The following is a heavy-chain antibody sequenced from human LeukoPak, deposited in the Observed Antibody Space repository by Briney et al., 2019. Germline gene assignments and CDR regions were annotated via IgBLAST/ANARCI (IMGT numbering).Heavy chain of an antibody. CDR3: ARGYYYYYMDV. V-gene: IGHV4-61*05. J-gene: IGHJ6*03. CDR2: IYYSGNT. CDR1: GGSISSSSYY. Sequence: SETLSLTCTVSGGSISSSSYYWGWIRQPPGKGLEWIGYIYYSGNTNYNPSLKSRVTISVDTSKNQLSLNLNSVTAADTAVYYCARGYYYYYMDVXXXGTTVTVSS.